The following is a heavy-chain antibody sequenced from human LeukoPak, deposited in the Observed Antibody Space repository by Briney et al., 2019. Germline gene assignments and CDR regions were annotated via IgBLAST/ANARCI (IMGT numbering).Heavy chain of an antibody. V-gene: IGHV1-46*01. D-gene: IGHD4/OR15-4a*01. J-gene: IGHJ4*02. Sequence: ASVKVSCKASGFTFINYYMHWVRQAPGQGLEWLGINNLSGGSTHYPQKFQDRVTMTRDTSTSTVYMELSSLRSEDTAVYYCARDLDYGEKSEDYWGQGTLVTVSS. CDR2: NNLSGGST. CDR1: GFTFINYY. CDR3: ARDLDYGEKSEDY.